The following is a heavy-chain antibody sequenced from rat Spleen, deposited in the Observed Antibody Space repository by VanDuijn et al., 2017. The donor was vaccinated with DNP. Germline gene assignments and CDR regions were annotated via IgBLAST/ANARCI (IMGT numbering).Heavy chain of an antibody. Sequence: EVQVVESGGGLVQPKGSLKLSCAASGFDFKSYGLSWVRQAPGKGLDWVATISIKTHNYATLYPDSVKERFTVSRDDSQSMIYLQMNNLKTEDTALYYCMTMPAYWGQGTLVTVSS. CDR2: ISIKTHNYAT. J-gene: IGHJ3*01. CDR1: GFDFKSYG. D-gene: IGHD1-12*01. V-gene: IGHV10-4*01. CDR3: MTMPAY.